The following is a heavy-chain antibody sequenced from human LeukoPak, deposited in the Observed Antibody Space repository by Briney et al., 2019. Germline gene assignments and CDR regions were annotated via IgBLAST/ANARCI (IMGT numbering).Heavy chain of an antibody. J-gene: IGHJ6*02. CDR1: GGSISNSYYY. CDR2: IYYSGST. CDR3: ARSPDSYYFYYDMDV. Sequence: PSETLSLTCTVSGGSISNSYYYWGWIRQPPGKGLEWIGSIYYSGSTYYSPSLKSRVSLSVDTSKNQFSLRLSSVTAADTAVYYCARSPDSYYFYYDMDVWGQGTTVTVSS. V-gene: IGHV4-39*01.